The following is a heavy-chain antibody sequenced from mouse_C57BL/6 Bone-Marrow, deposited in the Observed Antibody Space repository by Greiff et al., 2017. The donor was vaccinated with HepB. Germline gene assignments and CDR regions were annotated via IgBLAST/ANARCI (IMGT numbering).Heavy chain of an antibody. D-gene: IGHD2-3*01. CDR2: ISDGGSYT. J-gene: IGHJ2*01. CDR3: ARIYDGYYFYFDY. Sequence: EVKLMESGGGLVKPGGSLKLSCAASGFTFSSYAMSWVRQTPEKRLEWVATISDGGSYTYYPDNVKGRFTISRDNAKNNLYLQMSHLKSEDTAMYYCARIYDGYYFYFDYWGQGTTLAVSS. CDR1: GFTFSSYA. V-gene: IGHV5-4*03.